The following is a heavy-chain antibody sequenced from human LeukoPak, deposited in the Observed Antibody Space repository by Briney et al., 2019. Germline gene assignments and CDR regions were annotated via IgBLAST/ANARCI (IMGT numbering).Heavy chain of an antibody. J-gene: IGHJ5*02. Sequence: GGSLQISCKGSGYSFTSYWIGWVRQMPGKGLEGMGIIYPGDSDTRYSPSFQGQVTMSADKCSSTAGLQWRRVKASDTAMYYCARWLTIFGVVSTFNWFDPWGRGTLVTVSS. V-gene: IGHV5-51*01. CDR3: ARWLTIFGVVSTFNWFDP. CDR2: IYPGDSDT. CDR1: GYSFTSYW. D-gene: IGHD3-3*01.